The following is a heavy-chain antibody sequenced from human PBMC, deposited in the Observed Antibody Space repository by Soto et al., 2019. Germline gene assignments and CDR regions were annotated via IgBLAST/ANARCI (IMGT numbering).Heavy chain of an antibody. CDR3: AKEDDYYDSFGFPNYGMDV. Sequence: GGSLRLSCAASGFSFSSHGMHWVRQAPGKGLEWVAVISYDESYNYYADSVKGRFTISRDNSKNTLYLQMNSLRAEDTAVYYCAKEDDYYDSFGFPNYGMDVWGQGTTVTVSS. CDR2: ISYDESYN. D-gene: IGHD3-22*01. J-gene: IGHJ6*02. CDR1: GFSFSSHG. V-gene: IGHV3-30*18.